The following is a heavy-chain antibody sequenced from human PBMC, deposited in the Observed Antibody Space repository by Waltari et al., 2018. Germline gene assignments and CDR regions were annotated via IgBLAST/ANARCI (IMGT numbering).Heavy chain of an antibody. CDR1: GFTFSSYS. J-gene: IGHJ5*02. Sequence: EVQLVESGGGLVKPGGSLRLSCAASGFTFSSYSMNWVRQAPGKGLEWVSSISSSRGYIYYADSVKGRFTISRDNAKNSLYLQMNSLRAEDTAVYYCARDPCSGGSCPLSWGQGTLVTVSS. CDR2: ISSSRGYI. V-gene: IGHV3-21*01. D-gene: IGHD2-15*01. CDR3: ARDPCSGGSCPLS.